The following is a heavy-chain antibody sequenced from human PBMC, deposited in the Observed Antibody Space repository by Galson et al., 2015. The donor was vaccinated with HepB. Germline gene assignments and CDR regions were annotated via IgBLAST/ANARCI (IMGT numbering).Heavy chain of an antibody. CDR1: GFTFSSYA. CDR3: ARDGCGDYATDY. CDR2: ISDDGSNK. Sequence: SLRLSCAASGFTFSSYAMHWVRQAPGKGLEWVAFISDDGSNKYYADSVKGRFTISRDNSKNTLYLQMNSLRAEDTAVYYCARDGCGDYATDYWGQGTLVTVSS. J-gene: IGHJ4*02. D-gene: IGHD2-21*02. V-gene: IGHV3-30-3*01.